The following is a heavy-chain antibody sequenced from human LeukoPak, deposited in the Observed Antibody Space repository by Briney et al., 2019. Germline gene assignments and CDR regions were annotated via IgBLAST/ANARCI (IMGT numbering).Heavy chain of an antibody. D-gene: IGHD2-2*01. Sequence: ASVKVSCKASGYTFTSYAMYWVRQAPGQRLEWMGWINAGNGNTKYSQKFQGRVTITRDTSASTAYMELSSLRSEDTAVYYCARTWYCSSTSCYGIDYWGQGTLVTVSS. CDR2: INAGNGNT. CDR1: GYTFTSYA. J-gene: IGHJ4*02. CDR3: ARTWYCSSTSCYGIDY. V-gene: IGHV1-3*01.